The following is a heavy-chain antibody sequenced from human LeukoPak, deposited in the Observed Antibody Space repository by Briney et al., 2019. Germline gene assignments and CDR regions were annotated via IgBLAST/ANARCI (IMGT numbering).Heavy chain of an antibody. V-gene: IGHV3-7*01. Sequence: GGSLRLSCAASGFTFSSHWMSWVRQAPGKGLEWLANIKEDGSKQYYVDSVKGRFTISRDNAKNSLYLQMNSLRAEDTAVYYCGRDRPGFYFDCWGQGTLVTVSS. CDR1: GFTFSSHW. J-gene: IGHJ4*02. CDR2: IKEDGSKQ. CDR3: GRDRPGFYFDC.